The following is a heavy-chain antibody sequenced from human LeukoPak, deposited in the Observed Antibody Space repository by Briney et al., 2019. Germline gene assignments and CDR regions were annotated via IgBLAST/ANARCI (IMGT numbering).Heavy chain of an antibody. D-gene: IGHD3-22*01. V-gene: IGHV3-23*01. J-gene: IGHJ4*02. CDR3: ANRHYDSSGYYYVGD. Sequence: SGGSLRLSCAASGFTFSSYSMNWVRQAPGKGLEWVSAISGSGGSTYYADSVKGRFTISRDNSKNTLYLQMNSLRAEDTAVYYCANRHYDSSGYYYVGDWGQGTLVTVSS. CDR2: ISGSGGST. CDR1: GFTFSSYS.